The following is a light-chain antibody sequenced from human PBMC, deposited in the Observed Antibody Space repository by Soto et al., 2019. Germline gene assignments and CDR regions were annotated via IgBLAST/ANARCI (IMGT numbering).Light chain of an antibody. CDR1: QSVSSN. J-gene: IGKJ4*01. CDR3: QQYNKWPLT. Sequence: EIVMTQSPATLSVSPGERATLSCRASQSVSSNVAWYQQKPGQAPRLLIYSASTRATGIPARLSGSGSGTDFTLTISSLQSEDFAVYYCQQYNKWPLTFGGGTKVEIK. V-gene: IGKV3-15*01. CDR2: SAS.